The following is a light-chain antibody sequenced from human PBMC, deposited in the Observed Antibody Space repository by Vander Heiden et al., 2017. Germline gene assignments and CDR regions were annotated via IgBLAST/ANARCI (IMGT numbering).Light chain of an antibody. CDR3: QAWDNNIVV. CDR1: KLGDTY. Sequence: SYAVTQPPSVSVSPGQPARLTCSGDKLGDTYACWYQQKPGQSPVLVIYQDNKRPSGIPGRFSGSTSGNTATLTISGTQPMDEDDYYGQAWDNNIVVFGGGTKLTVL. J-gene: IGLJ3*02. V-gene: IGLV3-1*01. CDR2: QDN.